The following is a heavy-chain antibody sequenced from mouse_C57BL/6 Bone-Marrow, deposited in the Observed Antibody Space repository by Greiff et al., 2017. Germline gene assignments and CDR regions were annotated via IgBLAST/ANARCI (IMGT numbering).Heavy chain of an antibody. J-gene: IGHJ3*01. CDR1: GFTFSDFY. D-gene: IGHD2-2*01. CDR2: SRNKANDYTT. Sequence: EVKLMESGGGLVQSGRSLRLSCATSGFTFSDFYMEWVRQAPGKGLEWIAASRNKANDYTTEYSASVKGRFIVSRDTSQSILYLQMNALRAEDTAIYYCARGMVRAWFAYWGQGTLVTVSA. V-gene: IGHV7-1*01. CDR3: ARGMVRAWFAY.